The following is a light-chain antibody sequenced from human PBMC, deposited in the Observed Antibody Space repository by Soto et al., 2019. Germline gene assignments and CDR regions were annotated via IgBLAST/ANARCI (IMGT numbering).Light chain of an antibody. CDR3: QQYNIWPPYT. CDR2: GAS. V-gene: IGKV3-15*01. Sequence: RTQAPSSLSASVGDRVTITCRASQRISSNLAWYQQKPGQPPRLLIYGASTRASGIPARFSGSGSGTEFTLTISGLQSEDFALYSCQQYNIWPPYTFGQGT. J-gene: IGKJ2*01. CDR1: QRISSN.